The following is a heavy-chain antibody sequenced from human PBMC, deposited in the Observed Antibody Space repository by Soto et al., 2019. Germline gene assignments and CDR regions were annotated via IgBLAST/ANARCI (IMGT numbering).Heavy chain of an antibody. CDR1: GDSVSSNSAA. CDR3: ARGYQQLVRTLDY. CDR2: TYYRSKWYN. D-gene: IGHD6-6*01. V-gene: IGHV6-1*01. Sequence: SQTLSLTCAISGDSVSSNSAAWNWIRQSPSRGLEWLGRTYYRSKWYNDYAVSVKSRITINPDTSKNQFSLQLNSVTAADTAVYYCARGYQQLVRTLDYWGQGTLVTVSS. J-gene: IGHJ4*02.